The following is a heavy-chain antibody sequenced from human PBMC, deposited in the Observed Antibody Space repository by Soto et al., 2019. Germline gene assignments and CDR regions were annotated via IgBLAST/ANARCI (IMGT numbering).Heavy chain of an antibody. CDR3: ATSATPVSGSYALPGY. D-gene: IGHD1-26*01. V-gene: IGHV1-24*01. CDR2: FDPEDGET. J-gene: IGHJ4*02. CDR1: GYTLTELS. Sequence: ASVKVSCKVSGYTLTELSMHWVRQAPGKGLEWMGGFDPEDGETIYAQKFQGRVTMTEDTSTDTAYMELSSLRSEDTAVYYCATSATPVSGSYALPGYWGQGTLVTVSS.